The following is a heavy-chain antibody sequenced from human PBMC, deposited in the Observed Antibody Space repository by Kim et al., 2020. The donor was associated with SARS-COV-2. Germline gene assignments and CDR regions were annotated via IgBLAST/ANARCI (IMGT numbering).Heavy chain of an antibody. CDR3: ARDGGLYYDILTGYYPYCFDH. Sequence: GGSLRLSCAASGFTFSSYSMNWVRQAPGKGLEWVSSISSSSSYIYYADSVKGRFTISRDNAKNSLYLQMNSLRAEDTAVYYCARDGGLYYDILTGYYPYCFDHGGRGTLVTVSS. D-gene: IGHD3-9*01. J-gene: IGHJ4*02. CDR1: GFTFSSYS. V-gene: IGHV3-21*01. CDR2: ISSSSSYI.